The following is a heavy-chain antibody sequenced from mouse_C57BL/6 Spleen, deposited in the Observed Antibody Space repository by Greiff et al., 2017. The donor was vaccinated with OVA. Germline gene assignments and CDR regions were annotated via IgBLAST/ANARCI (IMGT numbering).Heavy chain of an antibody. CDR2: INPNYGTT. J-gene: IGHJ2*01. CDR1: GYSFTDYN. CDR3: ARGSYGNYPFDY. V-gene: IGHV1-39*01. Sequence: VQLKESGPELVKPGASVKISCKASGYSFTDYNMNWVKQSNGKSLEWIGVINPNYGTTSYNQKFKGKATFTVDQSSSTAYMQLNSLTSEDSAVYYCARGSYGNYPFDYWGQGTTLTVSS. D-gene: IGHD2-1*01.